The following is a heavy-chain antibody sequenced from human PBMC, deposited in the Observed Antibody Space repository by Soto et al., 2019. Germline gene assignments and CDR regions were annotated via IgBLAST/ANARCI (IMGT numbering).Heavy chain of an antibody. CDR1: GFTFSRYA. J-gene: IGHJ6*02. V-gene: IGHV3-23*01. CDR3: AKDKTYYYGSGSYYNVVPHSYSYGMDV. Sequence: GGSLRLSCAASGFTFSRYAMSWVRQAPGKGLEWVSAISGSGGSTYYADSVKGRFTISRDNSKNTLYLQMNSLRAEDTAVYYCAKDKTYYYGSGSYYNVVPHSYSYGMDVWGQRTTLTVSS. D-gene: IGHD3-10*01. CDR2: ISGSGGST.